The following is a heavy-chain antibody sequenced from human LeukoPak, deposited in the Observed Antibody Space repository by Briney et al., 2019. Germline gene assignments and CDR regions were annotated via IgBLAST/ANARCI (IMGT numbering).Heavy chain of an antibody. D-gene: IGHD5-18*01. CDR3: ARVLRMQLWPYYFDY. Sequence: SGTLSLTCTVSGGSISSYYWSWIRQPPGKGLEWIGYIYYSGSTNYNPSLKSRVTISVDTSKNQFPLKLSSVTAADTAVYYCARVLRMQLWPYYFDYWGQGTLVTVSS. J-gene: IGHJ4*02. CDR1: GGSISSYY. V-gene: IGHV4-59*01. CDR2: IYYSGST.